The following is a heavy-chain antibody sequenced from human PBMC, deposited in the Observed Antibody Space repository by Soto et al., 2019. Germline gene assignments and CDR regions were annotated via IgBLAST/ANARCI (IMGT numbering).Heavy chain of an antibody. CDR1: GFTFSNYA. J-gene: IGHJ4*02. Sequence: GGSLRLSCAASGFTFSNYAMHWVRQAQGKGLEWVALTSYDGNNEYYTDSVKGRFTISRDNSKNTLFLQMNSPRPEDTAVYYCAKDKGVFNWATSYFDYWGQGALVTVSS. CDR3: AKDKGVFNWATSYFDY. D-gene: IGHD1-1*01. CDR2: TSYDGNNE. V-gene: IGHV3-30*18.